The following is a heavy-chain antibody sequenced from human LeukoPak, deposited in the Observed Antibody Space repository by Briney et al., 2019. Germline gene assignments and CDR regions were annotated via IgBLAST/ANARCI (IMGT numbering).Heavy chain of an antibody. CDR1: GGSFSGYY. J-gene: IGHJ6*02. D-gene: IGHD3-22*01. V-gene: IGHV4-34*01. CDR3: ARERLFKGYYYGMDV. CDR2: TNHSGST. Sequence: SETLSLSCAVYGGSFSGYYWSWIRQPPGKGLEWIGETNHSGSTNYNPSLKSRVTISLDTSKNQFSLKLSSVTAADTAVYYCARERLFKGYYYGMDVWGQGTTVTVSS.